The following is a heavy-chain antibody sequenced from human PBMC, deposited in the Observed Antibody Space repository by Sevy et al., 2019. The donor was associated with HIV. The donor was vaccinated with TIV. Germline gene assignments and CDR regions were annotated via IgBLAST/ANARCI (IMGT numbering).Heavy chain of an antibody. CDR1: GFRFSDYG. D-gene: IGHD3-3*01. CDR2: IRFDGSMK. Sequence: GGSLRLSCAASGFRFSDYGMHWVRQAPGKGLEWVSLIRFDGSMKYIADSVKGRFTISRDKVKDTLYLQMNSLRPEDTAAYYCAKDHYDYRTGYYGYYGMDVWGQGTTVTVSS. J-gene: IGHJ6*02. V-gene: IGHV3-30*02. CDR3: AKDHYDYRTGYYGYYGMDV.